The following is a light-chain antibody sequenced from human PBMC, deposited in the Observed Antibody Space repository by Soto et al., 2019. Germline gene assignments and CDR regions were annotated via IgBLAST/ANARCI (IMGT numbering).Light chain of an antibody. J-gene: IGKJ4*01. V-gene: IGKV4-1*01. CDR1: QTISYTSNNKDF. Sequence: DIVMTQSPESLAVSLGERATINCKSSQTISYTSNNKDFLAWYQQKPGQPPKLLIYWASTRESGVPDRFSGSASGTDFTLTISSLQAEDVAVYYCQQYHSPPLTFGGGTKVEIQ. CDR3: QQYHSPPLT. CDR2: WAS.